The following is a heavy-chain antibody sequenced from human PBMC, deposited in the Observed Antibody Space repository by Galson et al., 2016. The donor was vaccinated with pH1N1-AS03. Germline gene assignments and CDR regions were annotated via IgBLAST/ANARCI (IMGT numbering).Heavy chain of an antibody. D-gene: IGHD2-21*02. J-gene: IGHJ6*03. CDR2: INQDENEK. CDR1: GFTFKSYW. V-gene: IGHV3-7*03. Sequence: SLRLSCAASGFTFKSYWMSWVRQAPGKGLEWVANINQDENEKYCVDSVKGRFTISRDNAKNSLYLEMNSLRAEETALYYCARESTGTEHIVVVTGRYGYYYMDVWGKGTTVTVSS. CDR3: ARESTGTEHIVVVTGRYGYYYMDV.